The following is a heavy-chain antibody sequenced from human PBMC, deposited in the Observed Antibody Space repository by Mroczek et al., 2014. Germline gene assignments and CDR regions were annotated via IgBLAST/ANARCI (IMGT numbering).Heavy chain of an antibody. Sequence: QVQLVESGPGLVKPSETLSLTCTVSGGSISSYYWSWIRQPPGKGLEWIGYIYYSGSTNYNPSLKSRVTISVDTSKNQFSLKLSSVTAADTAVYYCARGARGSWYPDYWGQGTLVTVSS. CDR3: ARGARGSWYPDY. CDR1: GGSISSYY. CDR2: IYYSGST. D-gene: IGHD6-13*01. V-gene: IGHV4-59*01. J-gene: IGHJ4*02.